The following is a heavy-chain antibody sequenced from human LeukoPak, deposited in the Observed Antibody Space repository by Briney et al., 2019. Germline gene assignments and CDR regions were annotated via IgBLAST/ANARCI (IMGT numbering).Heavy chain of an antibody. CDR2: IYYSGST. CDR3: ARYKSVADSFDP. V-gene: IGHV4-59*13. D-gene: IGHD1-1*01. CDR1: GDSISSYY. J-gene: IGHJ5*02. Sequence: SETLSLTCTVSGDSISSYYWSWTRQPPGKGLEWIGYIYYSGSTNYNPSLKSRVTISVDTSKNQFSLKLSSVTAADTAVYYCARYKSVADSFDPWGQGTLVTVSS.